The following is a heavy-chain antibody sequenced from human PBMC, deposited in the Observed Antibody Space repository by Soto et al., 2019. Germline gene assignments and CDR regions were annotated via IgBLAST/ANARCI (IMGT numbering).Heavy chain of an antibody. Sequence: PSGTPSPTSTVTGGSLSSSSFYWGWIRQPPGEGLEWLGNIYYSGSPYYNPSLKSRVIIPVDTSKNQFSLRLSSVTAADTAVYYCARGGPLPYDSSGSAFDYWGQGTLVTVSS. V-gene: IGHV4-39*01. CDR3: ARGGPLPYDSSGSAFDY. CDR1: GGSLSSSSFY. J-gene: IGHJ4*02. D-gene: IGHD3-22*01. CDR2: IYYSGSP.